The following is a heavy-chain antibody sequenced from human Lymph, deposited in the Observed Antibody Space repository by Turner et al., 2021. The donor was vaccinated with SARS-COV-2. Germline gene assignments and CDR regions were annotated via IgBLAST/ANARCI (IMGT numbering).Heavy chain of an antibody. D-gene: IGHD5-18*01. CDR1: GLTVSSHY. Sequence: EVQLVESGGGLVQPGGSLRLSCSASGLTVSSHYMSWVRQAPGKWLEWVSVIYSGGSTYYADSVKGRFTISRHNSKNTLFLQMNSLRAEDTAVDYCARDLDTAGGMDVWGQGTTVTVSS. CDR2: IYSGGST. J-gene: IGHJ6*02. CDR3: ARDLDTAGGMDV. V-gene: IGHV3-53*04.